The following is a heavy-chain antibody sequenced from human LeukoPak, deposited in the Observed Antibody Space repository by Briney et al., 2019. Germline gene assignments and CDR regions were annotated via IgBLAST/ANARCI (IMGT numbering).Heavy chain of an antibody. J-gene: IGHJ4*02. CDR2: ISVSGGST. Sequence: GGSLRLSCAASGFTFSSYAMSWVRQAPGKGLEWVSAISVSGGSTYYADSVKGRFTISRDNSKNTLYLQMNSLRAEDTAVYYCAKGRGAYCSSTSCYRPIDYWGQGTLVTVSS. D-gene: IGHD2-2*02. V-gene: IGHV3-23*01. CDR3: AKGRGAYCSSTSCYRPIDY. CDR1: GFTFSSYA.